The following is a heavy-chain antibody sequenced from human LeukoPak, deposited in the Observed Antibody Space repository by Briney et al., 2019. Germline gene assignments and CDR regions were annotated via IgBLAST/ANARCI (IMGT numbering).Heavy chain of an antibody. CDR2: INPSGGST. Sequence: GASVKVSCKASGYTFTSYYMHWVRQAPGQGLEWMGIINPSGGSTSYAQKFQGRVTMTRDTSTSTVYMELSSLRSEDTAVYHCARDRGFDWLLYYWGQGTLVTVSS. D-gene: IGHD3-9*01. V-gene: IGHV1-46*01. J-gene: IGHJ4*02. CDR3: ARDRGFDWLLYY. CDR1: GYTFTSYY.